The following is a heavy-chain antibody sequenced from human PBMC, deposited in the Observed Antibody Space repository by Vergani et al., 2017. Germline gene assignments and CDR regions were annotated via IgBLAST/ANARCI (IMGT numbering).Heavy chain of an antibody. V-gene: IGHV3-48*01. D-gene: IGHD2-8*01. CDR1: GFTFSSYS. Sequence: EVQLVESGGGLVQPGGSLRLSCAASGFTFSSYSMNWVRQAPGKGLEWVSYISSSSSTIYYADSVKGRFTISRDNAKNSLYLQMNSLRAEDTAVYYCERDDNGVYYYYYYMDVWGKGTTVTVSS. J-gene: IGHJ6*03. CDR3: ERDDNGVYYYYYYMDV. CDR2: ISSSSSTI.